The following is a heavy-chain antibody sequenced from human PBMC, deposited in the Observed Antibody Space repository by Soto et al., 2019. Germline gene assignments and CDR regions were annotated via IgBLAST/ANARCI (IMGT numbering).Heavy chain of an antibody. CDR2: IYSGGST. CDR1: GFTVSSNY. V-gene: IGHV3-66*01. Sequence: EVQLVESGGGLVQPGGSLRLSCAASGFTVSSNYMSWVRQAPGKGLEWVSVIYSGGSTYYADSVKGRFTISRDNSKHTLYLKMTSLRAEDTAVYYCAIVLRGTIDYWGQGTLVTVSS. J-gene: IGHJ4*02. D-gene: IGHD4-17*01. CDR3: AIVLRGTIDY.